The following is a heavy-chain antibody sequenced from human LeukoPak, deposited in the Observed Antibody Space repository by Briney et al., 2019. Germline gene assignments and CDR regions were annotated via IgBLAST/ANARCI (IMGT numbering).Heavy chain of an antibody. CDR3: ARERVDYNSGYHYAFDI. CDR1: GFTVSSNY. D-gene: IGHD3-22*01. CDR2: IYSGGST. V-gene: IGHV3-66*01. Sequence: GGSLRLSCAASGFTVSSNYMSWVRQAPGKGLEWVSVIYSGGSTYYADSVKGRFTISRDNSKNTLYLQMNSLRAEDTAIYYCARERVDYNSGYHYAFDIWGQGTMVTVSS. J-gene: IGHJ3*02.